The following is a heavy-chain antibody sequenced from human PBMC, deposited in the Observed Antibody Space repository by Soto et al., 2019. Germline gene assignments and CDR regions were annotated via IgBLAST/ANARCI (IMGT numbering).Heavy chain of an antibody. J-gene: IGHJ4*02. D-gene: IGHD5-12*01. Sequence: QVQLVESGGGMVQPGRSLRLSCAASGFTFSSYGMHWVRQAPGKGLEWVAVISYDGSNKYYADSVKGRFTISRDNSKNTLYLQMNSLRAEDTAVYYCAKDEGTNDYPLLDYSGQGTLVTVSS. CDR2: ISYDGSNK. CDR1: GFTFSSYG. V-gene: IGHV3-30*18. CDR3: AKDEGTNDYPLLDY.